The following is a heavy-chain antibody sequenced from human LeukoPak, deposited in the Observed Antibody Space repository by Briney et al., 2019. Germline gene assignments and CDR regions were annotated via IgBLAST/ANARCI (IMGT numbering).Heavy chain of an antibody. J-gene: IGHJ1*01. V-gene: IGHV4-61*02. Sequence: SETLSLTCTVSGGSISSGSYYWRWIRQPAGKGLEWIGRIYTSGSTNYNPSLKSRVTISVDTSKNQFSLKLSPVTAADTAVYYCARGQLAVAGSEYFQHWGQDTLVTVTS. CDR1: GGSISSGSYY. D-gene: IGHD6-19*01. CDR3: ARGQLAVAGSEYFQH. CDR2: IYTSGST.